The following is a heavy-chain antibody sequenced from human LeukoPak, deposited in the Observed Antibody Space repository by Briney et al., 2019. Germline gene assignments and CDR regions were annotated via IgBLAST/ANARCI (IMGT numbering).Heavy chain of an antibody. CDR3: AKDRPTWPIDY. V-gene: IGHV3-23*01. Sequence: GGSLRLSCAASGFTFSSYGMSWVRQAPGKGLEWVSVITGVGGATDYADSVKGRFTISRDNSKNTLYLQMNSLRAEDTAVYYCAKDRPTWPIDYWGQGTLVTVSS. D-gene: IGHD5-12*01. CDR2: ITGVGGAT. J-gene: IGHJ4*02. CDR1: GFTFSSYG.